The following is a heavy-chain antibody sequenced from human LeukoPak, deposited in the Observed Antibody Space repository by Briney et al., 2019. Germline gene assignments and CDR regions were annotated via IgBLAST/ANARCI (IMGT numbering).Heavy chain of an antibody. CDR1: GFTFSSYE. CDR2: ISSSGSTI. CDR3: ARESCSTTSCYGGMDAFDI. V-gene: IGHV3-48*03. Sequence: GGSLRLSCAASGFTFSSYEMNWVRQAPGKGLEWVSHISSSGSTIDYADSVKGRFTISRDNAKNSQYLQMNSLRAEDTAVYYCARESCSTTSCYGGMDAFDIWGQGTMVTVSS. J-gene: IGHJ3*02. D-gene: IGHD2-2*01.